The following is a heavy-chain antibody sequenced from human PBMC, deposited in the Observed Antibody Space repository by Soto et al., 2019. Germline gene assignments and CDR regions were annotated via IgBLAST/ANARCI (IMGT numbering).Heavy chain of an antibody. V-gene: IGHV3-30-3*01. Sequence: QVQLVESGGGVVQPGRSLRLSCAASGFTFRIYAMHWVRQAPGKGLECVAVISYDGSNKFYRDSVKGRFTISRDNSKNALYPQINSLRYEDTAVYYCARGAREDIAVVIGARPGEYGVDVWGQGTTVTVSS. J-gene: IGHJ6*02. CDR2: ISYDGSNK. D-gene: IGHD2-15*01. CDR3: ARGAREDIAVVIGARPGEYGVDV. CDR1: GFTFRIYA.